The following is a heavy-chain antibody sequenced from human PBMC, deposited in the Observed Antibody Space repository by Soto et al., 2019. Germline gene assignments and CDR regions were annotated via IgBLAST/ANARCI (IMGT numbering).Heavy chain of an antibody. J-gene: IGHJ4*02. CDR2: ISSSGDII. Sequence: QVQLVESGGGLVKPGGSLRLSCAASGFTFSDYYVSWIRQAPGKGLEWVSYISSSGDIIYYADSVKGRFTISRDNAKNSLYLEMNSLRAEATAVYYCARDLGYYDSSGYFDYWGQGTLVTVSS. CDR3: ARDLGYYDSSGYFDY. D-gene: IGHD3-22*01. CDR1: GFTFSDYY. V-gene: IGHV3-11*01.